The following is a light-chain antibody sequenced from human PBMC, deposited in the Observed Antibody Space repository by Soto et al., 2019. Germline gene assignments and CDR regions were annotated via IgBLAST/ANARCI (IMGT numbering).Light chain of an antibody. CDR2: GAS. CDR3: QQYGSSPPIT. J-gene: IGKJ3*01. Sequence: EIVLTQSPGTLSLSPGERATLSCRASQSVSSSYLAWYQQKPGQAPRLLIYGASGRATGIPDRFSGSGSGTDFTLTISRLEPEDFAVYYCQQYGSSPPITFGHGTKVDIK. V-gene: IGKV3-20*01. CDR1: QSVSSSY.